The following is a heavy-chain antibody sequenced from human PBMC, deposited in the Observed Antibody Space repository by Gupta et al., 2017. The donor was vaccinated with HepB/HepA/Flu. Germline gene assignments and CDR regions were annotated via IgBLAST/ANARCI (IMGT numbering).Heavy chain of an antibody. Sequence: QVQLVESGGGVVQPGRSLRLSCAAAGFTFSSYAMHWVRQAPGKGLEWVAVISYDGSNKYYADSVKGRFTISRDNSKNTLYLQMNSLRAEDTAVYYCARDILPGVGNNWFDPWGQGTLVTVSS. CDR3: ARDILPGVGNNWFDP. V-gene: IGHV3-30-3*01. J-gene: IGHJ5*02. CDR2: ISYDGSNK. D-gene: IGHD1-26*01. CDR1: GFTFSSYA.